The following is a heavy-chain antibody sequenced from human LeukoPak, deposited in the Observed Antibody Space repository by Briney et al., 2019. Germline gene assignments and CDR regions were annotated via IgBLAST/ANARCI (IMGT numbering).Heavy chain of an antibody. V-gene: IGHV4-39*07. J-gene: IGHJ6*03. CDR2: IYYSGST. CDR1: GGSISSSNYY. CDR3: ARDRPTLYPGLTVAVTHYYYYMDV. Sequence: SETLSLTCTASGGSISSSNYYWGWIRHPPGKGLEWIGSIYYSGSTYSSPSIKSRATISVDRSKIQFSLELISVTAADTAIYYCARDRPTLYPGLTVAVTHYYYYMDVWGKGTSVTISS. D-gene: IGHD6-19*01.